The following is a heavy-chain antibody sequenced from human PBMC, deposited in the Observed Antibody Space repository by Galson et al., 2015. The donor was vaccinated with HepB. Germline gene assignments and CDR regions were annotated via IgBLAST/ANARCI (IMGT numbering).Heavy chain of an antibody. J-gene: IGHJ4*02. D-gene: IGHD4-17*01. CDR1: GFTFSSYA. V-gene: IGHV3-23*01. CDR3: AKAPLTTVTTDSLPPFDY. CDR2: ISGSGGST. Sequence: SLRLSCAASGFTFSSYAMSWVRQAPGKGLEWVSAISGSGGSTYYADSVKGRFTISRDNSKNTLYLQMNSLRAEDAAVYYCAKAPLTTVTTDSLPPFDYWGQGTLVTVSS.